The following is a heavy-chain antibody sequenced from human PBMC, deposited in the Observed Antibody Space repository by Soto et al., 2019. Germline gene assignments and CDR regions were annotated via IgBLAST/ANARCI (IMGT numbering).Heavy chain of an antibody. CDR1: GFTFSEYA. J-gene: IGHJ3*02. CDR3: EKAFVRRNGVYDPVDI. CDR2: IGGGGFDI. D-gene: IGHD3-22*01. Sequence: EVQLLESGGGLVQPGGSLRLSCAASGFTFSEYAMSWVRQAPGKGLERVSVIGGGGFDIYYADSVEGRFTVSRDDSKNTLYLRMDSLRVADTAVYYCEKAFVRRNGVYDPVDIWGRGRMITISS. V-gene: IGHV3-23*01.